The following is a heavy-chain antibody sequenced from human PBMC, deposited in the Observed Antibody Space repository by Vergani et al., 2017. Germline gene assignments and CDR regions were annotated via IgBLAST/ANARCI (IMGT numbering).Heavy chain of an antibody. Sequence: EVQLVESGGGLVQPGRSLRLSCAASGFTFDDYAMHWVRQAPGKGLEWVSVIYSGGSTNYADSVKGRFTISRDNSKNTLYLQMNSLRAEDTAVYYCARFVSGYDAFDIWGQGTMVTVSS. CDR2: IYSGGST. CDR1: GFTFDDYA. V-gene: IGHV3-66*01. J-gene: IGHJ3*02. CDR3: ARFVSGYDAFDI. D-gene: IGHD3-22*01.